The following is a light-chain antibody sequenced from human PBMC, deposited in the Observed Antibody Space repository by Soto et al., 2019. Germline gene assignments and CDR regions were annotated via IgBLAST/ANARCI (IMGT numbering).Light chain of an antibody. Sequence: EIVMTQSPAILSLSSGERATLSCRASQNVDSSLAWYQQTPGQAPRLLIHGASTRAPGVPARFSGSGSGTEFTLTISSLQSEDFAVYYCQQYYKWPRTFGQGTEVDIK. CDR3: QQYYKWPRT. CDR2: GAS. V-gene: IGKV3-15*01. CDR1: QNVDSS. J-gene: IGKJ1*01.